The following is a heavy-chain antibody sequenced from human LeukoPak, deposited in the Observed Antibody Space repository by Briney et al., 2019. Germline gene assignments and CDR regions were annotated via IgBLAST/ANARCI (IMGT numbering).Heavy chain of an antibody. CDR2: IKQDGSEK. Sequence: GGSLRLSCAASGFTFSNAWMSWVRQAPGKGLEWVANIKQDGSEKYYVDSVKGRFTISRDNAKNSLYLQMNSLRAEDTAVYYCARGYYDFWSGYYTYYYYYMDVWGKGTTVTVSS. J-gene: IGHJ6*03. V-gene: IGHV3-7*01. CDR1: GFTFSNAW. CDR3: ARGYYDFWSGYYTYYYYYMDV. D-gene: IGHD3-3*01.